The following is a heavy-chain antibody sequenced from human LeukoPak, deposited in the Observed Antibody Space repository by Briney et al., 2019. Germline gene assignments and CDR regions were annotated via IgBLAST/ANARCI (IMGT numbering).Heavy chain of an antibody. CDR2: IYSSGIT. V-gene: IGHV3-66*01. CDR1: GFTVSSNY. CDR3: ARGHNSRAGVTDCCPLDF. D-gene: IGHD2-21*02. J-gene: IGHJ4*02. Sequence: GGSPRLSCAASGFTVSSNYITWVRRAPGKGLEWVSVIYSSGITYYADSVKGRFTISRDNSKNTLYLQMNSLRAEDTAFYYCARGHNSRAGVTDCCPLDFWGQGTLVTVSS.